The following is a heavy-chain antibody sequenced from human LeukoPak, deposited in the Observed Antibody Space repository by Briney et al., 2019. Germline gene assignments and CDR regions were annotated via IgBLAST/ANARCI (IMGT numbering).Heavy chain of an antibody. Sequence: GGSLRLSCAASGFIFTDYGMHWVRQAPGKGLEWVAFIRYDGSNKYYADSVKGQFTISRDNSKNTLYLQMNSLRAEDTAVYYCAKDLDGWTKAFDIWGQGTMVTVSS. V-gene: IGHV3-30*02. CDR3: AKDLDGWTKAFDI. D-gene: IGHD6-19*01. J-gene: IGHJ3*02. CDR2: IRYDGSNK. CDR1: GFIFTDYG.